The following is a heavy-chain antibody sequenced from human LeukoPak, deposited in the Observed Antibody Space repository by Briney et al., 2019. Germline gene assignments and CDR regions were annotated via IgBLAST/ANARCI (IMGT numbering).Heavy chain of an antibody. Sequence: SVKVSCKASGGTFSSYAISWVRQAPGQGLEWMGRIIPILGIANYAQKFQGRVTITADKSTSTAYMELSSLSSEDTAVYYCARDPGFFYYGMDVWGQGTTVTVSS. J-gene: IGHJ6*02. D-gene: IGHD3-10*01. CDR3: ARDPGFFYYGMDV. V-gene: IGHV1-69*04. CDR2: IIPILGIA. CDR1: GGTFSSYA.